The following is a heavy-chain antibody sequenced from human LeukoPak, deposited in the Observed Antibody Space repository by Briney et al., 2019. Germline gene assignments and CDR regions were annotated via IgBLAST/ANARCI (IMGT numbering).Heavy chain of an antibody. J-gene: IGHJ4*02. CDR2: IIPIFGTA. CDR1: GGTFSSYA. V-gene: IGHV1-69*13. Sequence: SVKVSCTASGGTFSSYAISWVRQAPGQGLEWMGGIIPIFGTANYAQKFQGRVTITADESTSTAYMELSSLRSEDTAVYYCASQRSGLLTLWGQGTLVTVSS. D-gene: IGHD3-10*01. CDR3: ASQRSGLLTL.